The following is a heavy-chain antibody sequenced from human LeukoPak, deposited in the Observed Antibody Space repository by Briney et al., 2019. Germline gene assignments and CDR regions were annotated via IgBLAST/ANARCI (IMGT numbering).Heavy chain of an antibody. Sequence: GGSLRLSCAASGFTFSTYDMNWVRQAPGKGLEWVSFISNSGSIIKYADSVKGRFTISRDNAENSLYLQMNSLRAEDTAVYYCARPTGATGEDWFDPWGQGTLVTVSS. V-gene: IGHV3-48*03. J-gene: IGHJ5*02. CDR2: ISNSGSII. D-gene: IGHD1-26*01. CDR3: ARPTGATGEDWFDP. CDR1: GFTFSTYD.